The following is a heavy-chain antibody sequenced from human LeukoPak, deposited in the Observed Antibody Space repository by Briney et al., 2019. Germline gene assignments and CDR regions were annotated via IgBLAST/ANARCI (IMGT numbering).Heavy chain of an antibody. J-gene: IGHJ3*02. D-gene: IGHD3-22*01. CDR2: IWYDGSNK. V-gene: IGHV3-33*08. CDR3: ARDGYYYDSSGYYLRDAFDI. CDR1: GFTFSSYG. Sequence: LTGGSLRLSCAASGFTFSSYGMHWVRQAPGKGLEWVAVIWYDGSNKYYADSVKGRFTISRDNSKNTLYLQMNSLRAEDTAVYYCARDGYYYDSSGYYLRDAFDIWGQGTMVTVSS.